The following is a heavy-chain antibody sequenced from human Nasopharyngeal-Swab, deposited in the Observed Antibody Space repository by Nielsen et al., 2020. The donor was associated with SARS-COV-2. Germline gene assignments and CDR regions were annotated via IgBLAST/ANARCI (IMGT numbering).Heavy chain of an antibody. CDR2: ISSTGDYI. CDR3: TRDTPAMFAY. Sequence: WIPQPPGKGLEWVSAISSTGDYIYHAASVKGRFTISRDNAKNSVYLQMDSLRAEDTAVYFCTRDTPAMFAYWGQGTLVTVSS. V-gene: IGHV3-21*01. J-gene: IGHJ4*02.